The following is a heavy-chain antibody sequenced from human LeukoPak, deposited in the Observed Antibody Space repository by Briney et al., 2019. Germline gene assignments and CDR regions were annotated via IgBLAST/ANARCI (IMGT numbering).Heavy chain of an antibody. V-gene: IGHV3-23*01. J-gene: IGHJ4*02. CDR1: GFTFSSYA. D-gene: IGHD3-22*01. CDR3: AQVRDSSGHYYFDY. Sequence: PGGSLRLSCAASGFTFSSYAMSWVRQAPGKGLEWVSAISGSGGSTYYADSVKGRFTISRDNSKNTLYLQMNSLRAEDTAVYYCAQVRDSSGHYYFDYWGQGTLVTVSS. CDR2: ISGSGGST.